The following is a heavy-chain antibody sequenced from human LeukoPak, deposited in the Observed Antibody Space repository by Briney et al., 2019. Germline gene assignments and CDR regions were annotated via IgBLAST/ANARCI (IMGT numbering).Heavy chain of an antibody. Sequence: GGSLRLSCAASGFTFSNFAVSWVRQAPGKGLEWVSAISGSGGSTYYADSVKGRFTISRDNSKNTLYLQMNSLRAEDTAIYYCATGIAVAGTDVDCWGQGTLVTVSS. D-gene: IGHD6-19*01. CDR3: ATGIAVAGTDVDC. J-gene: IGHJ4*02. V-gene: IGHV3-23*01. CDR1: GFTFSNFA. CDR2: ISGSGGST.